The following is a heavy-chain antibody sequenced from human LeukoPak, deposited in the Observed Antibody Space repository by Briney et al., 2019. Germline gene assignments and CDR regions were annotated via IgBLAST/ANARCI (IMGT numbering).Heavy chain of an antibody. CDR2: INPSGGST. CDR3: ATRHDYYGSGGGFDP. V-gene: IGHV1-46*01. Sequence: ASVKVSCKASGYTFTSYYMHWVRQAPGQGPEWMGIINPSGGSTSYAQKFQGRVTMTRDTSTSTVYMELSSLRSDDTAVYYCATRHDYYGSGGGFDPWGQGTLVTVSS. D-gene: IGHD3-10*01. CDR1: GYTFTSYY. J-gene: IGHJ5*02.